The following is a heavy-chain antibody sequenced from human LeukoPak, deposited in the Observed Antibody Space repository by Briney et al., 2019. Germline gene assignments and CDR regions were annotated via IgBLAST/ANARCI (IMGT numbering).Heavy chain of an antibody. D-gene: IGHD6-13*01. CDR3: ARRSAAAANGGFDY. Sequence: GGSLRLSCAASGFTFSSYWMHWVRQAPGKGLVWVSRINSDGSTTSYADSAKGRFTISRDNAKNTLYLQMNSLRAEDTAVYYCARRSAAAANGGFDYWGQGTLVTVSS. V-gene: IGHV3-74*01. CDR1: GFTFSSYW. J-gene: IGHJ4*02. CDR2: INSDGSTT.